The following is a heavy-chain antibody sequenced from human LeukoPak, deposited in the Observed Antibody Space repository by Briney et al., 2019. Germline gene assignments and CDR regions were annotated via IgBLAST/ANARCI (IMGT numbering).Heavy chain of an antibody. D-gene: IGHD3-10*01. CDR1: GFTFSSYA. CDR3: TTGITMVRGVIHLIDY. J-gene: IGHJ4*02. Sequence: PGGSLRLSCAASGFTFSSYAMSWVRQAPGKGLEWVGRIKSKTDGGTTDYAAPVKGRFTISRDDSKNTLYLQMNSLKTEDTAAYYCTTGITMVRGVIHLIDYWGQGTLVTVSS. CDR2: IKSKTDGGTT. V-gene: IGHV3-15*01.